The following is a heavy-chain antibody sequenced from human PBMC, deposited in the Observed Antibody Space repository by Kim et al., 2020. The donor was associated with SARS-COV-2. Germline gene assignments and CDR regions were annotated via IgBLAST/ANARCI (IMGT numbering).Heavy chain of an antibody. V-gene: IGHV3-11*06. Sequence: GGSLRLSCAASGFTFSDYYMSWIRQAPGKGLEWVSYISSSSSYTNYADSVKGRFTISRDNAKNSLYLQMNSLRAEDTAVYYCARATSSSWKRYYYYYGMDVWGQGTTVTVSS. J-gene: IGHJ6*02. D-gene: IGHD6-13*01. CDR3: ARATSSSWKRYYYYYGMDV. CDR1: GFTFSDYY. CDR2: ISSSSSYT.